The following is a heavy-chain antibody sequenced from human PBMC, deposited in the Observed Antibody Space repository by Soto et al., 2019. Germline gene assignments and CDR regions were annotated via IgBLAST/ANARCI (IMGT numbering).Heavy chain of an antibody. V-gene: IGHV3-23*01. Sequence: GGSLRLSCAASGCTFSSYAMSWVRQAPGKGLEWVSAISGSGGSTYYADSVKGRFTISRDNSKNTLYLQMNSLRAEDTAVYYCARDIAAAGTFYFDYWGQGTLVTVSS. CDR3: ARDIAAAGTFYFDY. D-gene: IGHD6-13*01. CDR2: ISGSGGST. J-gene: IGHJ4*02. CDR1: GCTFSSYA.